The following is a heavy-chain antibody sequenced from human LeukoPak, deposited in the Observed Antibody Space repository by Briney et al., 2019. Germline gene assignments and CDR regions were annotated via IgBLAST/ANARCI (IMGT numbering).Heavy chain of an antibody. J-gene: IGHJ4*02. CDR2: IYSSGST. CDR1: GGSISSYY. CDR3: ARVAKSISYDILTGYRYYFDY. V-gene: IGHV4-4*07. D-gene: IGHD3-9*01. Sequence: SETLSLTCTGSGGSISSYYWSWIRQPAGKGLEWIGRIYSSGSTNYNPSLKSRVAMSVDTSKNQFSLKLSSVTAADTAVYYCARVAKSISYDILTGYRYYFDYWGQGTLVTVSS.